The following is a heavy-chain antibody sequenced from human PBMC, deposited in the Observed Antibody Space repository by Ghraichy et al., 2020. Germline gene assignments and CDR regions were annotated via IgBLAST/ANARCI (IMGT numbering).Heavy chain of an antibody. CDR2: IKQDGSEK. CDR1: GFTFSSYW. CDR3: ARARGRGAAGTPYFDY. J-gene: IGHJ4*02. Sequence: GESLNISCAASGFTFSSYWMSWVRQAPGKGLEWVANIKQDGSEKYYVDSVKGRFTISRDNAKNSLYLQMNSLRAEDTAVYYCARARGRGAAGTPYFDYWGQGTLVTVSS. D-gene: IGHD6-13*01. V-gene: IGHV3-7*05.